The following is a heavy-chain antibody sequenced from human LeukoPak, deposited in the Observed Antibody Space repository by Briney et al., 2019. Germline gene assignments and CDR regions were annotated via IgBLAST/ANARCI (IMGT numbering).Heavy chain of an antibody. CDR2: ISSSGSTI. J-gene: IGHJ4*02. D-gene: IGHD3-22*01. CDR3: ARDGSYYDSSGCLDY. Sequence: GGSLRLSCAASGFTFSSYEMNWVRQAPGKGLEWVSYISSSGSTIYYADSVKGRFTISRDNAKNSLYLQMNSLRAEDTAVYYCARDGSYYDSSGCLDYWGQGTLVTVSS. CDR1: GFTFSSYE. V-gene: IGHV3-48*03.